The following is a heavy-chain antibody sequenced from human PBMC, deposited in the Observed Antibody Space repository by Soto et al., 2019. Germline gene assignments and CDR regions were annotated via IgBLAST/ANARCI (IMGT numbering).Heavy chain of an antibody. D-gene: IGHD3-16*01. CDR2: ISGSGGRS. CDR1: GFTFSNYA. Sequence: EVQLLDSGGGLVQPGGSLRLSCAASGFTFSNYAMTWVRQGPGKGLEWVSGISGSGGRSYYADSVKGRFTISRDNSKSTLYLQMNSLRAEYTAVYYCAKADFVWSSEQPYYFDYWGQGTLVTVSS. CDR3: AKADFVWSSEQPYYFDY. V-gene: IGHV3-23*01. J-gene: IGHJ4*02.